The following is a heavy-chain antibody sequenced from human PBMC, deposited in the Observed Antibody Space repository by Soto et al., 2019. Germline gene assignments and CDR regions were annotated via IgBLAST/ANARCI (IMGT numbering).Heavy chain of an antibody. CDR1: GGTFSSYA. CDR3: ARDGEMATFSAY. J-gene: IGHJ4*02. CDR2: IIPIFGTA. D-gene: IGHD5-12*01. Sequence: ASVKVSCKASGGTFSSYAISWVRQAPGQGLEWMGGIIPIFGTANYAQKFQGRVTITADESTSTAYMELSSLRSEDTAVYYCARDGEMATFSAYWVQGTLVTVSS. V-gene: IGHV1-69*13.